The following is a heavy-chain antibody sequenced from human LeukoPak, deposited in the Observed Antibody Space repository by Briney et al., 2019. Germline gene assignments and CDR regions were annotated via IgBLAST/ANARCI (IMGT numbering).Heavy chain of an antibody. V-gene: IGHV4-4*07. CDR2: LYPGVSP. Sequence: KSSETLSLTCTVSGGPIYSYYWSWIRQTAGKGLEWIGRLYPGVSPNCNPSLKSRVTMSVDTSKKQFALKLNTVTAADTAVYYCARLRFYDSTGYSPGHYMDVWGKGTTVTVSS. CDR3: ARLRFYDSTGYSPGHYMDV. J-gene: IGHJ6*03. CDR1: GGPIYSYY. D-gene: IGHD3-22*01.